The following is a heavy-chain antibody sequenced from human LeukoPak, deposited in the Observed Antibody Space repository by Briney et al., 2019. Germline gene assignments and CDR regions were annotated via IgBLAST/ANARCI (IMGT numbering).Heavy chain of an antibody. J-gene: IGHJ3*01. V-gene: IGHV4-4*02. Sequence: PSETLSLTCAVSGGSISSSNWWNWVRPPPGRGLEWIGEISHSGTTTYNPSLKSRVTISVDTSKNQFSLKLSSVTAADTAVYYCARGPGGRGDAFDVWGQGTMVTVSS. D-gene: IGHD4-23*01. CDR1: GGSISSSNW. CDR3: ARGPGGRGDAFDV. CDR2: ISHSGTT.